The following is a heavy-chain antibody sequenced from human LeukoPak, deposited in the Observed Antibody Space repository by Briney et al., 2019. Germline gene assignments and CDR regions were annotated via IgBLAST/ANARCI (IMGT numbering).Heavy chain of an antibody. CDR2: IKQDGSEK. V-gene: IGHV3-7*01. CDR3: ARESPFISGWYPLGF. D-gene: IGHD6-19*01. J-gene: IGHJ4*02. Sequence: GGSLRLSCAASGFTFSSYWMSWVRQAPGKGLEWVANIKQDGSEKYYVDSVKGRFTISRDNAKNSLYLQMSSLRAEDTAVYYCARESPFISGWYPLGFWGQGTLVTVSS. CDR1: GFTFSSYW.